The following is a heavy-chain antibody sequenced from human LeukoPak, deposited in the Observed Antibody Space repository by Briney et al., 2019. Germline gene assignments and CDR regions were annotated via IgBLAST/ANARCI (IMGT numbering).Heavy chain of an antibody. CDR1: GFTFSSYA. Sequence: GGSLRLSCSASGFTFSSYAMHWVRQAPGKGLEYVSAITGNGGSTYYADSVKGRFTISRDNSKNTLYLQMSSLRTEDTAVYYCAKAMRENSGSIFDYWGQGTLVTVSS. V-gene: IGHV3-64D*09. D-gene: IGHD3-22*01. CDR2: ITGNGGST. J-gene: IGHJ4*02. CDR3: AKAMRENSGSIFDY.